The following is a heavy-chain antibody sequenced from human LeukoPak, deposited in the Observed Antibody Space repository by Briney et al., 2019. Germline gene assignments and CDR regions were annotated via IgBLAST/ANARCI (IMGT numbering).Heavy chain of an antibody. CDR3: AREKGYGRYAMDV. J-gene: IGHJ6*02. CDR2: IYYSGST. Sequence: SETLSFTCTVSGGSISSGDYYWSWIRQPPGKGLEWIGYIYYSGSTYYNPSLKSRITISVDTSKNQFSLKVSSVTAADTAVYYCAREKGYGRYAMDVWGQGTTVTVSS. CDR1: GGSISSGDYY. D-gene: IGHD5-18*01. V-gene: IGHV4-30-4*01.